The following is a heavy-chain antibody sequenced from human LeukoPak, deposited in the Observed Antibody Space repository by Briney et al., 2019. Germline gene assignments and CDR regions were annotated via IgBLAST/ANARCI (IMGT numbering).Heavy chain of an antibody. CDR1: GFTFSNAW. Sequence: PGGSLRLSCAASGFTFSNAWMSWVRQAPGKGLEWVGRIKSKTYGGTTDYAAPVKGRFTISRDDSKNMLYLQMNSLKTEDTAVYYCTTDLRWELVHFIDYWGQGTLVTVSS. D-gene: IGHD1-26*01. J-gene: IGHJ4*02. CDR2: IKSKTYGGTT. CDR3: TTDLRWELVHFIDY. V-gene: IGHV3-15*01.